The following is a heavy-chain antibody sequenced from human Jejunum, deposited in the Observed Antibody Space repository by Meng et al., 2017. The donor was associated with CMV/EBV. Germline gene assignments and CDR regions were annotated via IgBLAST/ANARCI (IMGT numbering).Heavy chain of an antibody. CDR3: ARPSKAAARAYYFDY. CDR2: IYPDDSST. V-gene: IGHV5-51*01. D-gene: IGHD6-6*01. CDR1: PLYW. J-gene: IGHJ4*02. Sequence: PLYWLAWVRRLPGSGLPWMGVIYPDDSSTRYSPSFPGQVIISADKSINTAYLQWSSLKASDTAIYYCARPSKAAARAYYFDYWGQGTQVTVSS.